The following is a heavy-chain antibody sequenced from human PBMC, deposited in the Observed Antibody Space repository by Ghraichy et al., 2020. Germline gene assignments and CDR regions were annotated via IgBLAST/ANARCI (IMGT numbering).Heavy chain of an antibody. CDR3: VRGRVEYKTGH. D-gene: IGHD1-1*01. V-gene: IGHV4-59*01. CDR2: LHPSGST. CDR1: GASISAYY. Sequence: SETLSLTCHVFGASISAYYWSWIRQPPGKRLEWMGCLHPSGSTHYNPSLERRITISVDTSESKFSLWLSSVTASDTAMSYCVRGRVEYKTGHWGQGTLVTLSS. J-gene: IGHJ4*02.